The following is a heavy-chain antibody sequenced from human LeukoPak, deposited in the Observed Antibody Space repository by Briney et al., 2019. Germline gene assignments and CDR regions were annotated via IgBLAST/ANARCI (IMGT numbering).Heavy chain of an antibody. CDR2: ISAYNGNT. J-gene: IGHJ4*02. CDR1: GYTFTSYG. D-gene: IGHD7-27*01. V-gene: IGHV1-18*01. Sequence: ASVNVSCTASGYTFTSYGISWVRQAPGQGLEWMGWISAYNGNTNYAQKLQGRVTMTTDTSTSTAYMELRSLRSDDTAVYYCVRTPPNWGFDYWGQGTLVTVSS. CDR3: VRTPPNWGFDY.